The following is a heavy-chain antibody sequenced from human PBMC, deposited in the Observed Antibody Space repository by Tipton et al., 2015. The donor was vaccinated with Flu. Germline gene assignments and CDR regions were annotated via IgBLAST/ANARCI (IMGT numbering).Heavy chain of an antibody. V-gene: IGHV4-31*03. Sequence: TLSLTCTVSGVSISSGPNYWSWIRQHPEKGLEWIGYISHSGSTYYNPSLGSRLTMSVDTSKNQISLKLSSVTAADTAVYYCASRPPSDYFVPYFDYWGQGTLVTVSP. D-gene: IGHD3-10*01. J-gene: IGHJ4*02. CDR3: ASRPPSDYFVPYFDY. CDR1: GVSISSGPNY. CDR2: ISHSGST.